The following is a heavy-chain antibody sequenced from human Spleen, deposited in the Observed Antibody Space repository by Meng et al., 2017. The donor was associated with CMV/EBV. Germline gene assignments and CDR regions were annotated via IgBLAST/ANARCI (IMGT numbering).Heavy chain of an antibody. CDR1: GLTFDDFA. CDR3: VKDMWAAAGLSAFDA. CDR2: ISWNGGTI. Sequence: GGSLRLSCAASGLTFDDFAMHWVRQVPGRGLEWVSFISWNGGTIHQADSVRGRFTISRDNAKNSLYLQIHSLRLEDTALYYCVKDMWAAAGLSAFDAWGQGTMVTVSS. D-gene: IGHD6-13*01. J-gene: IGHJ3*01. V-gene: IGHV3-9*01.